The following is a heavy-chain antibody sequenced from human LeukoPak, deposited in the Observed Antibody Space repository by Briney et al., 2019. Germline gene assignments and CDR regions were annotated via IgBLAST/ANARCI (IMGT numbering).Heavy chain of an antibody. J-gene: IGHJ4*02. D-gene: IGHD2-2*01. CDR3: TRHTGDCSSTSCYGDPYFDY. CDR1: GFTFSGSA. CDR2: IRSKANSYAT. Sequence: GGSLRLSCAASGFTFSGSAMHWVRQASGKGLEWVGRIRSKANSYATAYAASVKGRFTISRDDSKNTAYLQMNSLKTEDTAVYYCTRHTGDCSSTSCYGDPYFDYWGQGTLSPSPQ. V-gene: IGHV3-73*01.